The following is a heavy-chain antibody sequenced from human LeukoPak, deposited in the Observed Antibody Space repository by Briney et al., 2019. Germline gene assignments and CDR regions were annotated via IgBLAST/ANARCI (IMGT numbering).Heavy chain of an antibody. V-gene: IGHV1-8*01. J-gene: IGHJ5*02. D-gene: IGHD4-17*01. CDR1: GYTLTSYD. CDR2: MNPNTGNT. CDR3: ARRFYGEHEIHEP. Sequence: ASVKVSCKASGYTLTSYDINWVRQATGQGLEWMGWMNPNTGNTGYAQNFQGRVTMTRNTSISTAYMELSSLRSDDTAVYYCARRFYGEHEIHEPWGQGTLVTVSS.